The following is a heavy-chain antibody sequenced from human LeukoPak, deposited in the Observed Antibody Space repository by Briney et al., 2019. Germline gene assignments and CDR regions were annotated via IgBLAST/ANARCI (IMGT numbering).Heavy chain of an antibody. J-gene: IGHJ4*02. V-gene: IGHV1-18*01. D-gene: IGHD6-19*01. CDR1: GYTFTSYG. CDR2: ISAYNGNT. CDR3: ARDYGYSSGWTRNFDY. Sequence: ASVKVSCKASGYTFTSYGISLVRQAPGQGLEWMGWISAYNGNTNYAQKLQGRVTMTTDTSTSTAYMELRSLRSDDTAVYYCARDYGYSSGWTRNFDYWGQGTLVTVSS.